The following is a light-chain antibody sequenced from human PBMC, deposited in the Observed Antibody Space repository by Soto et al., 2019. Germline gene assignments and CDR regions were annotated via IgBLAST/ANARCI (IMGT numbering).Light chain of an antibody. CDR2: WAT. J-gene: IGKJ5*01. CDR3: QQYYSTPPT. V-gene: IGKV4-1*01. CDR1: QSLLYSSTNKNY. Sequence: DIVMTQSPDFLGVSLGERATINCKSSQSLLYSSTNKNYLVWYQQKPGQPPKVLIHWATTRESGVPDRFSGSGSGTDFTLTISSLHPVDVALYYCQQYYSTPPTFGQGTRLEIK.